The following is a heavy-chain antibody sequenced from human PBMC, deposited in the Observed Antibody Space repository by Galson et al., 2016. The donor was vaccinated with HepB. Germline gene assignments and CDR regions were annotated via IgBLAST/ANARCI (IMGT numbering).Heavy chain of an antibody. CDR1: GFIFSKSA. CDR2: IVVGSGDT. J-gene: IGHJ4*02. V-gene: IGHV1-58*01. CDR3: AADFDILTDYATKIYYFDY. Sequence: SVKVSCKASGFIFSKSAVQWVRQARGQGLEWIGWIVVGSGDTNYAQNFQDRVTVTRGMSTRTVYMELRSLRPEDTAVYYCAADFDILTDYATKIYYFDYWGQGTLVTVSS. D-gene: IGHD3-9*01.